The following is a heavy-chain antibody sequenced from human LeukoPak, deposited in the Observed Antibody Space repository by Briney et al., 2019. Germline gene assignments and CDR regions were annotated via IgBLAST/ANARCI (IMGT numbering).Heavy chain of an antibody. V-gene: IGHV3-23*01. Sequence: GGSLRLSCAASGFTFSSYSMNWVRQAPGKGLEWLSTISGSGGNSYYADSVKGRFTISRDNSKNTLYLQLNSLRAEDTAQYYCASGDRFDPWGQGTLVTVSS. CDR2: ISGSGGNS. J-gene: IGHJ5*02. CDR3: ASGDRFDP. D-gene: IGHD2-21*01. CDR1: GFTFSSYS.